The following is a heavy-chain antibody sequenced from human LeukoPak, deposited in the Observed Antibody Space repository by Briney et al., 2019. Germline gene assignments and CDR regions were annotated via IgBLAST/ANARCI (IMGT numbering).Heavy chain of an antibody. CDR3: APSAEDSSGWWNFDY. Sequence: SVKVSCKASGGTFSSYAISWVRQAPGQGLEWMGGIIPIFGTANYAQKFQGRVTITTDESTSTAYMELSSLRSEDTAVYYCAPSAEDSSGWWNFDYWGQGTLVTVSS. D-gene: IGHD6-19*01. J-gene: IGHJ4*02. V-gene: IGHV1-69*05. CDR2: IIPIFGTA. CDR1: GGTFSSYA.